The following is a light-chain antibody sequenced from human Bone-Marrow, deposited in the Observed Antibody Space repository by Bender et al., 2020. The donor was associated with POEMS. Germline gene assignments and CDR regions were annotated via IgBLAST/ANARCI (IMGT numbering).Light chain of an antibody. CDR1: TSNVGGYNF. CDR2: EVR. CDR3: CSYTDNTTPL. V-gene: IGLV2-14*01. Sequence: SALTQPASVSGSPGQSITISCTGTTSNVGGYNFVSWYQQQPGKAPKLMLYEVRHWPAGVSNRFSGSKSGRTASLTISGLKAEDEADYYSCSYTDNTTPLFGGGTRVTVL. J-gene: IGLJ3*02.